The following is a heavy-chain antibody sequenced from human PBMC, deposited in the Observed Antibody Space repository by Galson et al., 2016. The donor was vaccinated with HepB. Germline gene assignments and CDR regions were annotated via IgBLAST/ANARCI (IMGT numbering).Heavy chain of an antibody. J-gene: IGHJ3*02. D-gene: IGHD1-1*01. Sequence: CAISGDSVSRNFVAWNWIRQSPSRGLEWLGRTYYRSGWMNDYPVSVKSRISISPDTSKNQFSLQRNSVTPEDTAVYYCAREYINSFDIWGQGTMVTVSS. CDR1: GDSVSRNFVA. V-gene: IGHV6-1*01. CDR2: TYYRSGWMN. CDR3: AREYINSFDI.